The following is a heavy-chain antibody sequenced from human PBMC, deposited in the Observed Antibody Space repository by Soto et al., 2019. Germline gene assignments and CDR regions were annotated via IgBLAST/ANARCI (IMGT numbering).Heavy chain of an antibody. CDR3: ARAGVTHGFDY. D-gene: IGHD2-8*01. CDR2: ISYDGSDK. V-gene: IGHV3-30-3*01. J-gene: IGHJ4*02. CDR1: GFTFSSYA. Sequence: PGGSLRLSCAASGFTFSSYAMHWVRQAPGKGLEWVALISYDGSDKDYADSVKGRFTISRDNAKNTLYLQMNSLRAEDTAVYYCARAGVTHGFDYWGQGVLVTVSS.